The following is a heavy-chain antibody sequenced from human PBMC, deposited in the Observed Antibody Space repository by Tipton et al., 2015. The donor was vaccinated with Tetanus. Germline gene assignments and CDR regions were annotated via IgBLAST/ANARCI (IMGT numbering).Heavy chain of an antibody. J-gene: IGHJ5*02. CDR1: GGSISSGDYY. Sequence: TLSLTCTVSGGSISSGDYYWSWIRQPPGKGLEWIGYIYYSGSTYYNPSLKSRVTISVDTSKNQFSLKLSSVTAADTAVYYCARGILGYCSGGSCYPDNWFDPWGQGTLVTVSS. V-gene: IGHV4-30-4*01. CDR3: ARGILGYCSGGSCYPDNWFDP. D-gene: IGHD2-15*01. CDR2: IYYSGST.